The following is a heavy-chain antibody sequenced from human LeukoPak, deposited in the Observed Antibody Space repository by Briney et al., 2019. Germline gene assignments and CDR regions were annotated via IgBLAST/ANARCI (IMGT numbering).Heavy chain of an antibody. V-gene: IGHV3-30*02. Sequence: GGSLRLSCAASGFTFSSYGMHWVRQAPGKGLEWVAFIRYDGSNKYYADSVKGRFTISRDNSKNTLYLQMNSLRAEDMAVYYCAKGAPLHCSSTSCYYYYYMDVWGKGTTVTVSS. CDR1: GFTFSSYG. J-gene: IGHJ6*03. CDR3: AKGAPLHCSSTSCYYYYYMDV. D-gene: IGHD2-2*01. CDR2: IRYDGSNK.